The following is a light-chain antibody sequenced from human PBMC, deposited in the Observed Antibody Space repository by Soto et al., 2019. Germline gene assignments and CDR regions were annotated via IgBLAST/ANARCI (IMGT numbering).Light chain of an antibody. CDR3: QQYYSPWT. CDR1: QSVLYSSNNKTY. Sequence: DIVMTQSPDSLAVSLGERATINCKSSQSVLYSSNNKTYLAWYQQKPGQRPKLLIYWAATRESGVPDRFSGSGAGTDFTLTISSLQAEDVAVYYCQQYYSPWTFGQGTKVEIK. V-gene: IGKV4-1*01. J-gene: IGKJ1*01. CDR2: WAA.